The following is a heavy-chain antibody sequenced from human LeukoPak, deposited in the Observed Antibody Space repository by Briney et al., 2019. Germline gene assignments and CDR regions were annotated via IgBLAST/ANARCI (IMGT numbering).Heavy chain of an antibody. V-gene: IGHV4-34*01. CDR3: ATSGYCSGGSYSNNWFDP. Sequence: SETLSLTCAVYGGSFSGYYWSWIRQPPGKGLEWIGEINHSGSTNYNPSLKSRVTISVDTSKNQFSLKLSSVTAADTAVYYCATSGYCSGGSYSNNWFDPWGQGTLVTVSS. CDR2: INHSGST. D-gene: IGHD2-15*01. CDR1: GGSFSGYY. J-gene: IGHJ5*02.